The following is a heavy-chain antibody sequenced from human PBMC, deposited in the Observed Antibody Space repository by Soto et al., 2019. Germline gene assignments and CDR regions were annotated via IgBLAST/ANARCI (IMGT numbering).Heavy chain of an antibody. CDR3: ARGITYYDILTGYSDY. Sequence: PGGSLRLSCAASGFTFSSYAMSWVRQAPGKGLEWVSAISGSGGSTYYADSVKGRFTISRDNSKNTLYLQMNSLRAEDTAVYYCARGITYYDILTGYSDYWGQGTLVTVSS. CDR1: GFTFSSYA. D-gene: IGHD3-9*01. V-gene: IGHV3-23*01. J-gene: IGHJ4*02. CDR2: ISGSGGST.